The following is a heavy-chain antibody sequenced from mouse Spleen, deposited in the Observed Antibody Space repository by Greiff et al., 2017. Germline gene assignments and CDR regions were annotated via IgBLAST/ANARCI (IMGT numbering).Heavy chain of an antibody. J-gene: IGHJ4*01. D-gene: IGHD2-2*01. CDR2: INPSNGGT. CDR3: ARGGYDRGKAMDY. V-gene: IGHV1-53*01. Sequence: VQLQQPGTELVKPGASVKLSCKASGYTFTSYWMHWVKQRPGQGLEWIGNINPSNGGTNYNEKFKSKATLTVDKSSSTAYMQLSSLTSEDSAVYYCARGGYDRGKAMDYWGQGTSVTVSS. CDR1: GYTFTSYW.